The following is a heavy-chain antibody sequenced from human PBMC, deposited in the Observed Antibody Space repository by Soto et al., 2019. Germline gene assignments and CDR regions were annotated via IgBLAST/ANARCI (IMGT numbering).Heavy chain of an antibody. CDR3: ARQVGITVTLDY. CDR1: GGSISSYF. CDR2: IYYSGST. V-gene: IGHV4-59*08. Sequence: SETLSLTCTVSGGSISSYFWSWIRQPPGKGLEWIGYIYYSGSTNYNPSLKSRVTISVDTSKNQFSLKLSSVTAADTAVYYCARQVGITVTLDYWGQGTLVTVSS. J-gene: IGHJ4*02. D-gene: IGHD4-17*01.